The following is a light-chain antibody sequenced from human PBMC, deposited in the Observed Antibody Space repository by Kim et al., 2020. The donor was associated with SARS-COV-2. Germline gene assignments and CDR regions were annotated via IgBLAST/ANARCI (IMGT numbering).Light chain of an antibody. CDR2: AAS. J-gene: IGKJ4*01. CDR3: QQLNSYPRALT. Sequence: DIQLTQSPSFLSASVGDRVTITCRASQGISSYLAWYQQKPGKAPKLLIYAASTLQSGVPSRFSGSGSGTEFTLTISSLQPEDFATNYCQQLNSYPRALTFGGGTKVEIK. V-gene: IGKV1-9*01. CDR1: QGISSY.